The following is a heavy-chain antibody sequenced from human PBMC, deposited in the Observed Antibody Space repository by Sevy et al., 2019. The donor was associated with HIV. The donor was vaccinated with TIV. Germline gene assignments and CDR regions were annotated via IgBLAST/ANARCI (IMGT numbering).Heavy chain of an antibody. CDR2: IIPILGTV. CDR1: GGTLSGYG. Sequence: ASVKVSCKASGGTLSGYGISWVRQAPGQGLEWIGGIIPILGTVNYAQKFQGRVTITADESTKTAYMELSSLRSEDTAVYYCARGGGNGWYYFDYWGQEPLVTVSS. D-gene: IGHD6-19*01. CDR3: ARGGGNGWYYFDY. V-gene: IGHV1-69*13. J-gene: IGHJ4*02.